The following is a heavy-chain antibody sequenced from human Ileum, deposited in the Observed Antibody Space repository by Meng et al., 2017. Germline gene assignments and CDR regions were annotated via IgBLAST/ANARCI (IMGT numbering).Heavy chain of an antibody. CDR3: ARDYGGNGASIGY. CDR1: GFSFSTHA. D-gene: IGHD4-23*01. J-gene: IGHJ4*02. CDR2: ISSRDNTT. Sequence: GESLKISCAASGFSFSTHAMNWVRQAPGKGLEWISYISSRDNTTHYADSVKGRFTISRDNAKNSLYLQMNSLRAEDTALYYCARDYGGNGASIGYWGQGTLVTVSS. V-gene: IGHV3-48*03.